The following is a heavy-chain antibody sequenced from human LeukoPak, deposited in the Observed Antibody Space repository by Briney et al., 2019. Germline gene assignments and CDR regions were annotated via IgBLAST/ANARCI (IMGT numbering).Heavy chain of an antibody. J-gene: IGHJ4*02. Sequence: ASVKVSCKASSYTFTSYGISWVRQAPGQGLEWMGWISAYNGNTNYAQKLQGRVTMTTDTSTSTAYMELRSLRSDDTAVYYCAGAHCSSTSCYTFDYWGQGTLVTVSS. D-gene: IGHD2-2*02. CDR1: SYTFTSYG. V-gene: IGHV1-18*01. CDR2: ISAYNGNT. CDR3: AGAHCSSTSCYTFDY.